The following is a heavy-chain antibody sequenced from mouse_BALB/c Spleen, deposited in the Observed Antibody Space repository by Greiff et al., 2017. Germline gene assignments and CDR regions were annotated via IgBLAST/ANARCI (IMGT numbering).Heavy chain of an antibody. CDR3: ARDGGVRRFAY. CDR1: GYSITSGYY. J-gene: IGHJ3*01. V-gene: IGHV3-6*02. Sequence: EVQLVESGPGLVKPSQSLSLTCSVTGYSITSGYYWNWIRQFPGNKLEWMGYISYDGSNNYNPSLKNRISITRDTSKNQFFLKLNSVTTEDTATYYCARDGGVRRFAYWGQGTLVTVSA. D-gene: IGHD2-14*01. CDR2: ISYDGSN.